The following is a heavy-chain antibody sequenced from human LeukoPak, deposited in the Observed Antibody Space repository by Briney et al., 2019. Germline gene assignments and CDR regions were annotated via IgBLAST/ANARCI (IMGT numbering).Heavy chain of an antibody. CDR3: VKEVPGTTIYH. CDR2: IFRGDAT. D-gene: IGHD4-11*01. V-gene: IGHV3-66*01. CDR1: GFTVSTNY. J-gene: IGHJ5*02. Sequence: GGSLRLSCVASGFTVSTNYMSWVRQAPGKGLEWVSVIFRGDATYYADSVKGRFTISRDTSKNTVYLQMNSLTGEDTAMYYCVKEVPGTTIYHWGQGTLDTVSS.